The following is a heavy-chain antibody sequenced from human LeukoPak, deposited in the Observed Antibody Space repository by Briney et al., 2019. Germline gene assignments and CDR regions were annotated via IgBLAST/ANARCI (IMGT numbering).Heavy chain of an antibody. V-gene: IGHV4-4*07. CDR1: GGSISSYC. CDR2: IYTSGST. D-gene: IGHD3-10*01. CDR3: ASTYYYGSGSRDAFDI. Sequence: SETLSLTCTVSGGSISSYCWSWIRQPAGKGLEWIGRIYTSGSTNYNPSLKSRVTMSVDTSKNQFSLKLSSVTAADTAVYYCASTYYYGSGSRDAFDIWGQGTMVTVSS. J-gene: IGHJ3*02.